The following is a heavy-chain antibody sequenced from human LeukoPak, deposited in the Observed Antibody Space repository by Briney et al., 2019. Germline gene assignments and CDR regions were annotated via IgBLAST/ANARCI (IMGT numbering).Heavy chain of an antibody. CDR3: ARMLLVPGKHHYYYGMDV. V-gene: IGHV1-2*06. CDR1: GYIFTNYA. D-gene: IGHD6-6*01. Sequence: ASVKISCTASGYIFTNYAVQWVRQAPGQGLEWMGRINPNSGGTNYAQKFQGRVTMTRDTSISTAYMELSRLRSDDTAVYYCARMLLVPGKHHYYYGMDVWGQGTTVTVSS. CDR2: INPNSGGT. J-gene: IGHJ6*02.